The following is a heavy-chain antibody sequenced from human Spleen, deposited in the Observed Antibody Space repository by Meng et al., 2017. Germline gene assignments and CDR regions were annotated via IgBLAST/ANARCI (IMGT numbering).Heavy chain of an antibody. CDR2: MNEDGRTI. CDR3: VRDFGGKLDF. Sequence: EVQLVESGGGLIQPGGSLRLSCAASGFTVSNFGMHWVRQAPGKGLVWVSRMNEDGRTISYAGSVRGRFTISRDSASNTLYLQMNTLTVEDTAVYYCVRDFGGKLDFWGQGTLVTVSS. J-gene: IGHJ4*02. CDR1: GFTVSNFG. D-gene: IGHD2-15*01. V-gene: IGHV3-74*01.